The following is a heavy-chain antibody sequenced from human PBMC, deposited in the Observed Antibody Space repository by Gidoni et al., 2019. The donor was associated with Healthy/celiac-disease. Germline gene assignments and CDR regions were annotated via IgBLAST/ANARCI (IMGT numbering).Heavy chain of an antibody. J-gene: IGHJ4*02. V-gene: IGHV3-30-3*01. CDR3: AREFRAYCRGGSCSCFDY. CDR2: ISYDGSNK. Sequence: QVQLVESGGGVVQPGRSLSLSFAASGFTFSSYALHWVRQAPGKGLGWVAVISYDGSNKYYADSVKGRVTISRDNSKNTLYLQMNSLRAEDTAVYYCAREFRAYCRGGSCSCFDYWGQGTLVTVSS. CDR1: GFTFSSYA. D-gene: IGHD2-15*01.